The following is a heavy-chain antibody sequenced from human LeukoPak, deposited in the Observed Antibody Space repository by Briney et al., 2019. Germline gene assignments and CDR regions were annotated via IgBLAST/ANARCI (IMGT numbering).Heavy chain of an antibody. CDR2: ISGNGGST. J-gene: IGHJ4*02. CDR3: AKGGPQFFDY. Sequence: PGGSPRLSCAVSGFTFSDYAMTWVRQAPGKGLEWVSTISGNGGSTFSADSVKGRFTISRDNSRNTLYLQMNSLRAEDTAIYYCAKGGPQFFDYWGQGTLVTVSS. CDR1: GFTFSDYA. V-gene: IGHV3-23*01. D-gene: IGHD5-24*01.